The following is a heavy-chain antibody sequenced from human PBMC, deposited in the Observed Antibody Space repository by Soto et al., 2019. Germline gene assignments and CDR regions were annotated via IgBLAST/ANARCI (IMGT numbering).Heavy chain of an antibody. D-gene: IGHD2-15*01. CDR1: GFTFDDYA. CDR2: ISWNSGSI. V-gene: IGHV3-9*01. Sequence: GGSLRLSCAASGFTFDDYAMHWVRQAPGKGLEWVSGISWNSGSIGYADSVKGRFTISRDNAKNSLYLQMNSLRAEDTALYYCAKDIERVVSILVFDYWGQGTLVTVSS. J-gene: IGHJ4*02. CDR3: AKDIERVVSILVFDY.